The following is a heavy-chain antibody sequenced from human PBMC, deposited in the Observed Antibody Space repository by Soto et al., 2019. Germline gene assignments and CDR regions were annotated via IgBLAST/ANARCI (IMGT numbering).Heavy chain of an antibody. V-gene: IGHV1-69*01. CDR3: ARGGSGYTCFNEF. CDR1: GGLFSSYP. J-gene: IGHJ4*02. Sequence: QEQLVQSGAEVKKPGSSVKVSCKASGGLFSSYPISWVRQVPGQGLEWMGGIIPVSQTAYYTQRFQGRVTITADESTNTAYMELSSMSSEDTAIYYCARGGSGYTCFNEFWGQGTLVTVSS. D-gene: IGHD3-22*01. CDR2: IIPVSQTA.